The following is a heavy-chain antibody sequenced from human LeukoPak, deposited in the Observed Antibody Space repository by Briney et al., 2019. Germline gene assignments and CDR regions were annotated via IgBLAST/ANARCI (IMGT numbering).Heavy chain of an antibody. CDR1: GGTFSSYA. J-gene: IGHJ4*02. Sequence: SVKVTCKASGGTFSSYAISWVRQAPGQGLEWMGGIIPIFGTANYAQKFQGRVTITTDESTSTAYMELSSLRSEDTAVYYCARGGYYYDSSGYLDYWGQGTLVTVSS. V-gene: IGHV1-69*05. D-gene: IGHD3-22*01. CDR3: ARGGYYYDSSGYLDY. CDR2: IIPIFGTA.